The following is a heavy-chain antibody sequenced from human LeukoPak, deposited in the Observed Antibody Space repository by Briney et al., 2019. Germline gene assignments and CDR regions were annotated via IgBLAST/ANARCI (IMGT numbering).Heavy chain of an antibody. V-gene: IGHV4-59*11. CDR3: ARFGYSGYDGIDY. J-gene: IGHJ4*02. CDR2: IDYSGST. D-gene: IGHD5-12*01. CDR1: GGSISGHY. Sequence: SETLSLTCPVSGGSISGHYWSCIRQPPGKGLERIGYIDYSGSTNYNPSLKSRVTISVDTSKNQFSLKLNSVTAADTAVYYCARFGYSGYDGIDYWGQGTLVTVSS.